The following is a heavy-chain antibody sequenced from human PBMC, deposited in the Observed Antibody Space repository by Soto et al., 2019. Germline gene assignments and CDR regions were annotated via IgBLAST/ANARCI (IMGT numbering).Heavy chain of an antibody. CDR2: IIPIFGTA. D-gene: IGHD3-22*01. CDR3: ARGSGSKLWVFDY. Sequence: GASVKVSCKASGGTFSSYAISWVRQAPGQGLEWMGGIIPIFGTANYAQKFQGRVTITADESTSTVYMELSSLRSEDTAVYYCARGSGSKLWVFDYWGKGTLVTVSP. V-gene: IGHV1-69*13. J-gene: IGHJ4*02. CDR1: GGTFSSYA.